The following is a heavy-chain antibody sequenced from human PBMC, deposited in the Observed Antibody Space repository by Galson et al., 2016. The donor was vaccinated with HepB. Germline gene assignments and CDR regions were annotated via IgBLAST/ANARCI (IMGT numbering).Heavy chain of an antibody. CDR1: GYTFTNNG. CDR2: ISAHSGNT. V-gene: IGHV1-18*01. CDR3: ARDRDAALDY. J-gene: IGHJ4*02. Sequence: SVKVSCKASGYTFTNNGISWVRQAPGQGLEWMGWISAHSGNTNYAQKFQGRLTLTKDKAASTVYMELRRLRFDDTAMYYCARDRDAALDYWGQGALVTVSS. D-gene: IGHD6-13*01.